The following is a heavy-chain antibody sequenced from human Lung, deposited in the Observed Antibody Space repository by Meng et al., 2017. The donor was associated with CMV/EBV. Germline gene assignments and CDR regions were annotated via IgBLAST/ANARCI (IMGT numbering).Heavy chain of an antibody. CDR2: IYSGGGT. CDR1: GFTVSSNS. J-gene: IGHJ6*02. V-gene: IGHV3-53*01. CDR3: ARLLTAHHYYGMDV. Sequence: GESXKISCAASGFTVSSNSMNWVRQAPGKGLEWVSLIYSGGGTYYADSVKGRFTISRDNFKNTLYLQMNSLRAEDTAVYYCARLLTAHHYYGMDVWGQGTTVTVSS. D-gene: IGHD2-21*01.